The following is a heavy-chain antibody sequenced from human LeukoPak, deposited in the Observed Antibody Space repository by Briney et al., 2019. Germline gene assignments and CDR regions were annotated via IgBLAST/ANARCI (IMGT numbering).Heavy chain of an antibody. CDR1: GGSISSSSYY. Sequence: SETLSLTCTVSGGSISSSSYYWGWIRQPPGKGLEYIGSISYSGSAYCNPSLRSRVTMSVDTSKNQFSLKLSSVTAADTAVYYCARGSPYHYWGQGTLVTVSS. CDR3: ARGSPYHY. V-gene: IGHV4-39*01. J-gene: IGHJ4*02. D-gene: IGHD2-2*01. CDR2: ISYSGSA.